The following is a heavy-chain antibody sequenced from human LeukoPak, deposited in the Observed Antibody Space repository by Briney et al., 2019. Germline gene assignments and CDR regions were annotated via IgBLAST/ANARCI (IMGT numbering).Heavy chain of an antibody. Sequence: PGGSLRLSCAASGFTFSTYSMNWVRQAPGKGLEWVSSISSSSSYIHYADSVKGRFTIPRDNAKNSLYLQMNSLRAEDTAVYYCARDLGWELLNWFDPWGQGTLVTVSS. CDR1: GFTFSTYS. V-gene: IGHV3-21*04. CDR2: ISSSSSYI. CDR3: ARDLGWELLNWFDP. J-gene: IGHJ5*02. D-gene: IGHD1-26*01.